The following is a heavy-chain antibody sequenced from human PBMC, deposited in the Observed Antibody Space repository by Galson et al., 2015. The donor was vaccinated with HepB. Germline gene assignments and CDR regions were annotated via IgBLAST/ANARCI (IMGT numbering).Heavy chain of an antibody. CDR2: IKQDGSEK. CDR1: RFTFNNHW. Sequence: SLRLSCAASRFTFNNHWMSWVRQAPGKGLEWVANIKQDGSEKYYVDSVKGRFTISRDNAKNSLSLQINSLRAEDTAVYYCARDGSDNLRDTFDYWGQGTLVTVSS. V-gene: IGHV3-7*01. CDR3: ARDGSDNLRDTFDY. D-gene: IGHD1-1*01. J-gene: IGHJ4*01.